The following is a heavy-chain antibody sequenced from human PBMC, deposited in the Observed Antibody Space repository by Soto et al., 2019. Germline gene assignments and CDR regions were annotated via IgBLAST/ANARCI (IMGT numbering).Heavy chain of an antibody. Sequence: XSVKVCFTASGCTFTSYDIHLVRQATGQGLEWMGWMNPNSGNTGYAQKFQGRVTMTRNTSISKAYMELSSLRSEDTAVYYCARGVKRYPAPPDDWGQGTLVTVSS. CDR1: GCTFTSYD. CDR3: ARGVKRYPAPPDD. CDR2: MNPNSGNT. J-gene: IGHJ4*02. D-gene: IGHD1-1*01. V-gene: IGHV1-8*01.